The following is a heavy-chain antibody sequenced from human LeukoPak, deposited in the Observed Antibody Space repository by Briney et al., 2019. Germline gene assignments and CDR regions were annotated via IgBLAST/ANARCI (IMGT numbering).Heavy chain of an antibody. CDR3: ARDLVDIAARPY. Sequence: GGSLRLSCAVSGINFRGYWMAWVRQAPGKGLEWVANMKQDGSEKYYVDSVKGRFTISRDNAKNSLYLQMNSLRAEDTAVYYCARDLVDIAARPYWGQGTLVTVSS. D-gene: IGHD6-6*01. V-gene: IGHV3-7*01. J-gene: IGHJ4*02. CDR2: MKQDGSEK. CDR1: GINFRGYW.